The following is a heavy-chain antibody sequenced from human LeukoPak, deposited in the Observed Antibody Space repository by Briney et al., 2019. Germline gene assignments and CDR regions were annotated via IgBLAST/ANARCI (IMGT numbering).Heavy chain of an antibody. Sequence: SETLSLTCTVSGGSISSSSYYWGWIRQPPGKGLERIGSIYYSGSTYYNPSLKSRVTISVDTSKNQFSLKLSSVTAADTAVYYCARTYSSSWYKEFGYWGQGTLVTVSS. CDR2: IYYSGST. D-gene: IGHD6-13*01. V-gene: IGHV4-39*01. CDR3: ARTYSSSWYKEFGY. J-gene: IGHJ4*02. CDR1: GGSISSSSYY.